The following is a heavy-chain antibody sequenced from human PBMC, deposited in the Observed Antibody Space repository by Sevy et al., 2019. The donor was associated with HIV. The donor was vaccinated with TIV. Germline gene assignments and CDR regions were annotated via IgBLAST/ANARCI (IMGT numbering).Heavy chain of an antibody. CDR3: AREGCTRPHDY. V-gene: IGHV3-23*01. D-gene: IGHD2-8*01. CDR1: GFNFNIYS. CDR2: LSFGCGKI. Sequence: GESLKISCAVSGFNFNIYSMSWVRQAPGKGLEWVSTLSFGCGKINYADSVKGRFIISRDDSKNTPYLQMNSLRAEDTAVYFCAREGCTRPHDYWGQGTLVTVSS. J-gene: IGHJ4*02.